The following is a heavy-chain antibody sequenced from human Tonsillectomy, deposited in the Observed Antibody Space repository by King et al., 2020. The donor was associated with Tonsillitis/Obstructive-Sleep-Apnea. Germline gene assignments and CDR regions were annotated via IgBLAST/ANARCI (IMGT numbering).Heavy chain of an antibody. D-gene: IGHD3-22*01. CDR3: ARDLIDGSSSYYVDAFDI. J-gene: IGHJ3*02. V-gene: IGHV1-46*01. Sequence: VQLVESGAEVKKPGASVKVSCKASGYTFTSYYMHWVRQAPGQGLEWMGIINPSGGSTSYAQKFQGRVTMTRDTSTSTVYMELSSLRSEDTAGYYCARDLIDGSSSYYVDAFDIWGQGTMVTVSS. CDR2: INPSGGST. CDR1: GYTFTSYY.